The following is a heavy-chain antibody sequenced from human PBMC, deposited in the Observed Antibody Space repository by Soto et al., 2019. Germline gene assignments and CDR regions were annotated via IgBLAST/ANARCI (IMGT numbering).Heavy chain of an antibody. Sequence: EVQLVESGGGLVQPGGSLRLSCAASGFTFSSYWMHWVRQAPGKGLVWVSRINSDGSSTSYADSVKGRFTISRDNAKNTLYLQMNSLRAEDTAVYYCARDRYLQYQYYYYYGMDVWGQGTTVTVSS. V-gene: IGHV3-74*01. CDR3: ARDRYLQYQYYYYYGMDV. CDR1: GFTFSSYW. CDR2: INSDGSST. J-gene: IGHJ6*02. D-gene: IGHD4-4*01.